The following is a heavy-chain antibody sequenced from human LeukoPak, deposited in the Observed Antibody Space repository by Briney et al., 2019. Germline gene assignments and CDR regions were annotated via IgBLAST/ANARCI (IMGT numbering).Heavy chain of an antibody. CDR2: FDPEDGET. Sequence: ASVKLSCKVSGYTLTELSMHWVRQAPGKGLEWMGGFDPEDGETIYAQKFQGRVTMTEDTSTDTAYMELSSLRSEDTAVYYCATGITMVRDCFDCWGQGTLVTVSS. J-gene: IGHJ5*01. V-gene: IGHV1-24*01. D-gene: IGHD3-10*01. CDR1: GYTLTELS. CDR3: ATGITMVRDCFDC.